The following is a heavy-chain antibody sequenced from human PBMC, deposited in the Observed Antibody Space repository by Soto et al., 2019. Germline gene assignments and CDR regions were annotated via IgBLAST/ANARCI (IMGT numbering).Heavy chain of an antibody. CDR1: GYTFTSYP. J-gene: IGHJ3*02. Sequence: QVQLVQSGAEVKKPGGSVKVSCKASGYTFTSYPMHWVRQAPGQRLEWMGWINVGNGDTKYSQKFQGRVTITTDTSASTAYMELSSLRPEDTVVYYCSRDDNWSDSFPYDAFDIWGQGTMVTVSS. V-gene: IGHV1-3*01. CDR2: INVGNGDT. CDR3: SRDDNWSDSFPYDAFDI. D-gene: IGHD1-1*01.